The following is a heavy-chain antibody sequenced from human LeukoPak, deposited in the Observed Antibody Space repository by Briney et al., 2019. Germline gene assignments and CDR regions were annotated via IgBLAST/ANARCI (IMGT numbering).Heavy chain of an antibody. J-gene: IGHJ4*02. V-gene: IGHV4-39*01. CDR3: ARQDLAVSGIDS. Sequence: SETLSLTCTVSGGSISSGSHYWGWIRQPPGKGLEWIGSVYYSGTTYYSPSVKSRVTISLDKSKDQLSLKLNFVTAADTAVYFCARQDLAVSGIDSWGQGTLVTVSS. CDR2: VYYSGTT. CDR1: GGSISSGSHY. D-gene: IGHD6-19*01.